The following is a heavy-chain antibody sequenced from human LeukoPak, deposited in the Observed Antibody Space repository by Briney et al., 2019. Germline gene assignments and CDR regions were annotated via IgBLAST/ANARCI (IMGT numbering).Heavy chain of an antibody. CDR1: GFTFSSYA. D-gene: IGHD3-10*01. CDR2: ISSNGGST. J-gene: IGHJ4*02. V-gene: IGHV3-64*01. CDR3: ARGSFGELDY. Sequence: GGSLRLSCAASGFTFSSYAMHWVRQAPGKGLEYVSAISSNGGSTYYANSVKGRFTISRDNSKNTLYLQMGSLRAEDMAVYYCARGSFGELDYWGQGTLVTVSS.